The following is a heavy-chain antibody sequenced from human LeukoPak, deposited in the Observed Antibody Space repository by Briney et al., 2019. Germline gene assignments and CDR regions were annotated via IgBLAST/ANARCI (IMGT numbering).Heavy chain of an antibody. J-gene: IGHJ4*02. Sequence: SETLSLTCSVSGGSISTYYWSWIRQPPGKGLEWIGYVYYSGSTTYNPSLKSRVTMSVDTSKNQFSLKLTSVTAADTAVYYCARGVYGSGDYWGQGTLVTVSS. CDR2: VYYSGST. CDR1: GGSISTYY. D-gene: IGHD3-10*01. CDR3: ARGVYGSGDY. V-gene: IGHV4-59*12.